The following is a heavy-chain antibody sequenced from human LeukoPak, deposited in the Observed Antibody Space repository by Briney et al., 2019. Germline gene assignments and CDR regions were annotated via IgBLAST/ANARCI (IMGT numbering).Heavy chain of an antibody. J-gene: IGHJ4*02. Sequence: GGSLRLSCVASGFSLNNYAMDWVRQAPGKGLEWVSLIIGSSGSTFYADSVKGRFTISRDKSKNTLYLQMNSLRAEDTAVYYCAKGAYDYIEIAYFDYWGQGSLVTVSS. CDR1: GFSLNNYA. CDR3: AKGAYDYIEIAYFDY. V-gene: IGHV3-23*01. D-gene: IGHD5-12*01. CDR2: IIGSSGST.